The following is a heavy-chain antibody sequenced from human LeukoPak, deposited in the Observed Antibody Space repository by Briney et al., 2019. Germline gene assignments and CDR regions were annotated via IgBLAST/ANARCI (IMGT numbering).Heavy chain of an antibody. CDR1: GGSISSYY. Sequence: SETLSLTCTVSGGSISSYYWSWIRQPAGKGLEWIGRIYTSGSTNYNLSLKGRVTMSVDTSKNQFSLKLSSVTAADTAVYYCARVSGSTYYYYYGMDVWGQGTTVTVSS. CDR2: IYTSGST. D-gene: IGHD1-26*01. V-gene: IGHV4-4*07. CDR3: ARVSGSTYYYYYGMDV. J-gene: IGHJ6*02.